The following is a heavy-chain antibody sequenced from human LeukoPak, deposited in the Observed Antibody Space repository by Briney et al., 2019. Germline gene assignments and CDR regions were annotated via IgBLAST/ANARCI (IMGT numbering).Heavy chain of an antibody. CDR2: ISGSGGNT. Sequence: GGSLRLSCAASGFSFSIYGMSWVRQTPGKGLEWVSGISGSGGNTYYTDSVKGRFTISRDNTKNTLYLQMSSLRADDTAVYYCAKGEADLDYWGQGTLVTVSS. V-gene: IGHV3-23*01. J-gene: IGHJ4*02. CDR1: GFSFSIYG. CDR3: AKGEADLDY. D-gene: IGHD1-26*01.